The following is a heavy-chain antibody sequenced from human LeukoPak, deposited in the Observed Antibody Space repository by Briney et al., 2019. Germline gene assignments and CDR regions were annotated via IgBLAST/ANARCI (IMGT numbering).Heavy chain of an antibody. J-gene: IGHJ6*02. CDR1: GGSISSGGYY. V-gene: IGHV4-39*07. CDR2: INHSGST. D-gene: IGHD6-13*01. CDR3: ARVRMRAAGRDYYYYYGMDV. Sequence: PSETLSLTCTVSGGSISSGGYYWSWIRQPPGKGLEWIGEINHSGSTNYNPSLKSRVTISVDTSKNQFSLKLSSVTAADTAVYYCARVRMRAAGRDYYYYYGMDVWGQGTTVTVSS.